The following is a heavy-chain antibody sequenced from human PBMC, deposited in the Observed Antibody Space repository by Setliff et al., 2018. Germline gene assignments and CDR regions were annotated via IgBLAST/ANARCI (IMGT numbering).Heavy chain of an antibody. CDR1: GFNFGAYV. CDR2: ISYDATIK. D-gene: IGHD5-18*01. Sequence: GGSLRLSCAASGFNFGAYVLHWVRQAPGKGLEWVALISYDATIKYSADVLEGRFTISRDNAKNSLFLQMNSLRAEDTGVYYCARDGGTGMVKTYFYGLDVWGQGTTVTVSS. CDR3: ARDGGTGMVKTYFYGLDV. J-gene: IGHJ6*02. V-gene: IGHV3-30*03.